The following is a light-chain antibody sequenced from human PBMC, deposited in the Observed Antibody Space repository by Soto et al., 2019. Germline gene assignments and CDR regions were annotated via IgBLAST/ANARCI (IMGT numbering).Light chain of an antibody. CDR2: AAS. V-gene: IGKV1-5*01. CDR3: QQYYSYPLT. Sequence: DIQLTQSPSTLSASVGDRVTITCRASQSISSWLAWYQQKPGKAPKLLIYAASSLQSGVPSRFSGGGSGTDFTLTISCLQSEDFATYYCQQYYSYPLTFGQGTRREIK. J-gene: IGKJ5*01. CDR1: QSISSW.